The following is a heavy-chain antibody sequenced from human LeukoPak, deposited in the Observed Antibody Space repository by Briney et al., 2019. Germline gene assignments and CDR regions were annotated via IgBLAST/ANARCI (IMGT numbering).Heavy chain of an antibody. CDR2: IKQDGSEK. V-gene: IGHV3-7*04. CDR1: GFTFSSSW. Sequence: PGGSLRLFCAASGFTFSSSWMSWVRQAPGKGLEWVANIKQDGSEKYYVDSVKGRFTISRDNGKNSLYLQMNSLRAEDTAVYYCARTKRGYDAFDIWGQGTVVTVSS. J-gene: IGHJ3*02. D-gene: IGHD3-10*01. CDR3: ARTKRGYDAFDI.